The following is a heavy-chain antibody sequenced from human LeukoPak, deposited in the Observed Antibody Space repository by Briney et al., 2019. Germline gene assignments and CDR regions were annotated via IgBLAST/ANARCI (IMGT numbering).Heavy chain of an antibody. V-gene: IGHV1-2*02. CDR3: ARGGDFWSGYRDAFDI. Sequence: WASVKVSCKASGYTFTGYYMHWVRQAPGQGLEWMGWINPNSGGTNYAQKFQGRVTMTRDTSISTAYMELSRLRSDDTAVYYCARGGDFWSGYRDAFDIWGQGTMVTVSS. CDR1: GYTFTGYY. CDR2: INPNSGGT. D-gene: IGHD3-3*01. J-gene: IGHJ3*02.